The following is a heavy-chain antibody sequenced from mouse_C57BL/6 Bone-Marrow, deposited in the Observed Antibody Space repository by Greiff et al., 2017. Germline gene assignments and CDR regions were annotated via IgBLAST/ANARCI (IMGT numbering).Heavy chain of an antibody. CDR3: ARYYGSSYWYFDV. CDR2: INPNYGTI. V-gene: IGHV1-39*01. CDR1: GYSFTDYN. J-gene: IGHJ1*03. D-gene: IGHD1-1*01. Sequence: VQLQQSGPELVKPGASVKISCKASGYSFTDYNMHWVKQSNGQSLEWIGIINPNYGTISYNQKFKGKATLTVDQSSSTAYMQINSLTSEDSAVYDWARYYGSSYWYFDVWGTGTTVTVSS.